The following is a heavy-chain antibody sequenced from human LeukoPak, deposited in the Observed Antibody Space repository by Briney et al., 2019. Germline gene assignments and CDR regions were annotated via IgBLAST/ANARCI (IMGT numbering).Heavy chain of an antibody. V-gene: IGHV3-7*01. Sequence: GSLRLSFAASGFTFNSYWMSWVRQAPGKGLEWVANIKEDGSEKYYVASEEGRFTISRDNAKNSLFLQMSSLRAEDTAVYYCARVGYYSDSSGYTRDYWGQGTLVTVSS. CDR3: ARVGYYSDSSGYTRDY. D-gene: IGHD3-22*01. J-gene: IGHJ4*02. CDR2: IKEDGSEK. CDR1: GFTFNSYW.